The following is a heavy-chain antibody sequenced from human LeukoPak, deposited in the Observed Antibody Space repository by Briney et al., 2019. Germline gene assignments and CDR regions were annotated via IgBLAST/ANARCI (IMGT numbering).Heavy chain of an antibody. J-gene: IGHJ4*02. CDR1: GFSFSSYG. V-gene: IGHV3-30*02. Sequence: GGSLRLSCEASGFSFSSYGMHWVRQAPGRGLEWVSFIRYDGSNKYYADSVKGRFTISRDNSKNTLYLQMNSLRAEDTAVYYCAKIADHQTTDWGQGTLVTVSS. CDR3: AKIADHQTTD. CDR2: IRYDGSNK. D-gene: IGHD4-17*01.